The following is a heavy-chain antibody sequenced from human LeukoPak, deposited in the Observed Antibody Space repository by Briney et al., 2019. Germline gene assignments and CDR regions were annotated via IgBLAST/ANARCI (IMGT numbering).Heavy chain of an antibody. D-gene: IGHD5-12*01. CDR2: IYSGGTP. Sequence: GGSLRLSCAASGFSVSSNYMSCVRQAPGKGLEWVSVIYSGGTPYYADSVKGRFTIPRDNSKNTLYLQMNSLRAEDTAVYYCARDAPPIVATPIDYWGQGTLVTVSS. CDR3: ARDAPPIVATPIDY. CDR1: GFSVSSNY. V-gene: IGHV3-66*01. J-gene: IGHJ4*02.